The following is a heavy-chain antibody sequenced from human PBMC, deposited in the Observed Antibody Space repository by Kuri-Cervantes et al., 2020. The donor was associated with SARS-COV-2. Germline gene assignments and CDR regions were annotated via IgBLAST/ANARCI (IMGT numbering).Heavy chain of an antibody. CDR1: GFTFSIYA. V-gene: IGHV3-30*07. Sequence: LSLTCAASGFTFSIYAMHWVRQAPGKGLEWVAAISYDETTKFYAASVKGRSTISRDRFKSTVYLQMNSLRDEDSAVYYCARDITMIVVVTAPDAFDIWGQGTMATVSS. CDR3: ARDITMIVVVTAPDAFDI. J-gene: IGHJ3*02. D-gene: IGHD3-22*01. CDR2: ISYDETTK.